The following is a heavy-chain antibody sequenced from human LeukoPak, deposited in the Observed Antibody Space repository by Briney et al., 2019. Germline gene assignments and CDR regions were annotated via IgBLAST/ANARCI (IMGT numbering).Heavy chain of an antibody. J-gene: IGHJ4*02. V-gene: IGHV3-48*04. CDR2: MSSSGNTI. Sequence: GGSLRLSCAASGFTFSNYGMNWVPHAPGKGLEGISYMSSSGNTIFYADSVRGRFTISRDNAKNSLYLQMNTLRAEDTAVYYCARGVPFDTWGQGTLVTVSS. CDR1: GFTFSNYG. CDR3: ARGVPFDT.